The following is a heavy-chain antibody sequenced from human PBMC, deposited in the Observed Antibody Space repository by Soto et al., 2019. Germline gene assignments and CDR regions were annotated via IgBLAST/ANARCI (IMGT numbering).Heavy chain of an antibody. CDR3: ARGLGYVYYYYGMDV. D-gene: IGHD7-27*01. Sequence: ETLSLTCAVYGGSFSGYYWSWIRQPPGKGLEWIGEINHSGSTNYNPSLKSRVTISVDTSKNQFSLKLSSVTAADTAVYYCARGLGYVYYYYGMDVWGQGTTVTVSS. CDR2: INHSGST. CDR1: GGSFSGYY. V-gene: IGHV4-34*01. J-gene: IGHJ6*02.